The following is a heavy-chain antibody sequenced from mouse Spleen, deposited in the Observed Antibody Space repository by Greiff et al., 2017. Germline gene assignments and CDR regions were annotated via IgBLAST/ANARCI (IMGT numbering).Heavy chain of an antibody. CDR2: INPNNGGT. J-gene: IGHJ3*01. CDR3: ARGSYYSSPWFAY. CDR1: GYTFTDYY. V-gene: IGHV1-26*01. Sequence: VQLQQSGPELVKPGASVKISCKASGYTFTDYYMNWVKQSHGKSLEWIGDINPNNGGTSYNQKFKGKATLTVDKSSSTAYMELRSLTSEDSAVYYCARGSYYSSPWFAYWGQGTLVTVSA. D-gene: IGHD2-12*01.